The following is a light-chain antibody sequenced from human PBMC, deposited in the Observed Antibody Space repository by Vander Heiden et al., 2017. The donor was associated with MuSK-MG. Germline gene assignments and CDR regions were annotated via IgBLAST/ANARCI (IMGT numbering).Light chain of an antibody. J-gene: IGLJ2*01. CDR3: QSHDTSLTADVI. CDR2: GHN. Sequence: QSVLTQPPSVSGAPGQRVTISCTGTSSNIGAGHELHRSQQHPGRAPKLLIYGHNNRPAGVPERFSVSNSGNSASLAISGLQAEDDADYFCQSHDTSLTADVIFGGGTRLTVL. CDR1: SSNIGAGHE. V-gene: IGLV1-40*01.